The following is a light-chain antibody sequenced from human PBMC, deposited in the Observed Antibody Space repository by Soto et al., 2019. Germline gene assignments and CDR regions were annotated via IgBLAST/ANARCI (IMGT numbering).Light chain of an antibody. CDR1: SSDVGGYNC. CDR3: SSYTRSSTYV. V-gene: IGLV2-14*01. J-gene: IGLJ1*01. CDR2: DVS. Sequence: XCVLTQPASVSGAPGESSTISCTGTSSDVGGYNCVSWYRQHPGRAPKLMIYDVSNRPSGVSNRFSGSKSGNTASLTISWLQAEDEADYYCSSYTRSSTYVFGTGTKVTVL.